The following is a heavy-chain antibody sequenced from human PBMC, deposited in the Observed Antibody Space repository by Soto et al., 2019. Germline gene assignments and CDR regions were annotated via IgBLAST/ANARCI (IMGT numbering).Heavy chain of an antibody. CDR2: IYYSGST. D-gene: IGHD6-19*01. CDR1: GGSISNYY. Sequence: PSETLSLTCTVSGGSISNYYWSWIRQPPGKGLEWIGYIYYSGSTNYNPSFKSRVTISVDTSKNQFSLKLSSVTAADTAVYYCARQDNSGRDYWGQGTLVTVSS. V-gene: IGHV4-59*08. J-gene: IGHJ4*02. CDR3: ARQDNSGRDY.